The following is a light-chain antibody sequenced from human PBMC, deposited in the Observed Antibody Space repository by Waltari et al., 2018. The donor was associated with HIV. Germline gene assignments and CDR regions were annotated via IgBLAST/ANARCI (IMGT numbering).Light chain of an antibody. CDR2: EVS. V-gene: IGLV2-8*01. J-gene: IGLJ1*01. Sequence: QSALTQPPSASGSPGQSVTISCTGTSSDVGGYNYVSWYQQHPGKAPKLMIYEVSKRPSGVPDRFSGSKSGNTASLTVSGLQAEDEADYYCSSYAGNNNSYVFGTGTKVTVL. CDR1: SSDVGGYNY. CDR3: SSYAGNNNSYV.